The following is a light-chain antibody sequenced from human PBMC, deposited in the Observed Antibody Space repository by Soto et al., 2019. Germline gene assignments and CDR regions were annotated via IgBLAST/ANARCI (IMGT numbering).Light chain of an antibody. CDR3: QQYVNAYT. V-gene: IGKV3-20*01. Sequence: EIVLTQSPGTLSLSPGERATLSCTASQSVSSNRLAWYQQKPGQAPRLLIYGVSGRATGIPDRFSGSGSGTDFTLTISRLEREDFAVYYCQQYVNAYTFGQGTKLQI. CDR1: QSVSSNR. CDR2: GVS. J-gene: IGKJ2*01.